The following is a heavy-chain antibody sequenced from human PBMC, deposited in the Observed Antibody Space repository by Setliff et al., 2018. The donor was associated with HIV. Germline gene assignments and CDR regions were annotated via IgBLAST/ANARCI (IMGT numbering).Heavy chain of an antibody. D-gene: IGHD6-19*01. Sequence: GASVKVSCKASGYTFTSYPMHWVRQAPGQGLEWMGRVDPEDGETIYAEKFQGRVTITADTSTDTAYMELSSLRSEDTAVYYCAVPRGQWLVGGAFDIWGQGTMVTVSS. V-gene: IGHV1-69-2*01. CDR3: AVPRGQWLVGGAFDI. CDR2: VDPEDGET. J-gene: IGHJ3*02. CDR1: GYTFTSYP.